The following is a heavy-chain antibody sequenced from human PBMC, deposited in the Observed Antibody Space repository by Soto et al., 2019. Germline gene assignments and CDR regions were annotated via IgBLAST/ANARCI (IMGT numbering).Heavy chain of an antibody. J-gene: IGHJ3*02. D-gene: IGHD3-16*01. Sequence: QVQLLQSGAEVKKPGASVKVSCKASGFTFTRYGCSWVRQAPGQGLEWMGWISAYNGHTKYAQKLQGRVTLTTDTSTSKVYVELRNLRSDDTAVYYCARGGEDSFDIWGQGTMLSVSS. CDR3: ARGGEDSFDI. CDR2: ISAYNGHT. CDR1: GFTFTRYG. V-gene: IGHV1-18*04.